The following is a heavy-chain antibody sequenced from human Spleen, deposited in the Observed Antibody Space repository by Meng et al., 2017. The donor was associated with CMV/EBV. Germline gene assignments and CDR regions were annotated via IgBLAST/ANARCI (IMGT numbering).Heavy chain of an antibody. CDR3: ARQGSIAPAGTSWFDP. D-gene: IGHD6-13*01. CDR2: IYPGDSDT. J-gene: IGHJ5*02. CDR1: GYSFTNYW. Sequence: SGYSFTNYWIGWVRHMPGKGLEWMGIIYPGDSDTRYSPSFQGQVTISADKSISTAYLQWSSLKASDTAMYYCARQGSIAPAGTSWFDPWGQGTLVTVSS. V-gene: IGHV5-51*01.